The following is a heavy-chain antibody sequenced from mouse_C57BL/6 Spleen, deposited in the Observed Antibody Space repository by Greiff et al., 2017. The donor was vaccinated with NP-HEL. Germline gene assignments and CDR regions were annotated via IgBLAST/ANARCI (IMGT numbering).Heavy chain of an antibody. Sequence: VQLQQPGAELVMPGASVKLSCKASGYTFTSYWMHWVKQRPGQGLEWIGEIDPSDSYTNYNQKFKGKSTLTVDKSSSTAYMQLSSLTSEDSAVYYCARGSDYDPSFDYWGQGTTLTVSS. V-gene: IGHV1-69*01. J-gene: IGHJ2*01. CDR2: IDPSDSYT. CDR3: ARGSDYDPSFDY. CDR1: GYTFTSYW. D-gene: IGHD2-4*01.